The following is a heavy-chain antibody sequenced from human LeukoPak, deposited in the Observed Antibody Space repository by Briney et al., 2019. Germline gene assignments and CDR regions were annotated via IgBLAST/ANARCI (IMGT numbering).Heavy chain of an antibody. CDR1: GFTFSSHA. D-gene: IGHD6-13*01. CDR3: AKYPLAAAAAYYFDY. J-gene: IGHJ4*02. CDR2: ISGSGGST. V-gene: IGHV3-23*01. Sequence: AGGSLRLSCAASGFTFSSHAMSWVRQAPGKGLEWVSAISGSGGSTYYADSVKGRFTISRDNSKNTLYLQMNSLRAEDTAVYYCAKYPLAAAAAYYFDYWGQGTLVTVSS.